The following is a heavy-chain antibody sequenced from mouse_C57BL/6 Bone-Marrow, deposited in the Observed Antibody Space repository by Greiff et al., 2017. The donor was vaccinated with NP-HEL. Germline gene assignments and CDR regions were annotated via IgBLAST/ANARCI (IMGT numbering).Heavy chain of an antibody. CDR2: INPGSGGT. CDR1: GYAFTNYL. CDR3: ARWGYYGNYSFAY. V-gene: IGHV1-54*01. Sequence: VMLVESGAELVRPGTSVKVSCKASGYAFTNYLIEWVKQRPGQGLEWIGVINPGSGGTNYNEKFEGKATLTADKSSSTAYMQLSSLTSEDSAVYVCARWGYYGNYSFAYWGQGTLVTVSA. D-gene: IGHD2-1*01. J-gene: IGHJ3*01.